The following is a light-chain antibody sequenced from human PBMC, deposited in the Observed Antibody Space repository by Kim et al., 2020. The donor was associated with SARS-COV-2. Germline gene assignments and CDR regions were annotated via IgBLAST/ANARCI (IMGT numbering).Light chain of an antibody. J-gene: IGKJ1*01. CDR1: QVINNY. V-gene: IGKV1-27*01. Sequence: DIQMTQSLSSLSASVGDRVTITCRASQVINNYLAWYQQKPGKAPTVLIYGASTLHSGVPSRFSGSGSGTDFTLTISSLQPEDVGTYYCQKYDSAPWTFGHGTKVDIK. CDR2: GAS. CDR3: QKYDSAPWT.